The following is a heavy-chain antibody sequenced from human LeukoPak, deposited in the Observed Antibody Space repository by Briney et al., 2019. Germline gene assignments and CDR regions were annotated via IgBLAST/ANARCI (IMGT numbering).Heavy chain of an antibody. V-gene: IGHV3-7*01. J-gene: IGHJ4*02. CDR3: VLGYTYGHLFDY. CDR2: INQNGNEK. Sequence: GGSLRLSCAASGFTFSGSWMSWVRRAPGKGLEWVAIINQNGNEKYYVDSVKGRFTISRDNAKDSLYLQMNSLRAEDTAVYFCVLGYTYGHLFDYWGQGTLVTVSS. D-gene: IGHD5-18*01. CDR1: GFTFSGSW.